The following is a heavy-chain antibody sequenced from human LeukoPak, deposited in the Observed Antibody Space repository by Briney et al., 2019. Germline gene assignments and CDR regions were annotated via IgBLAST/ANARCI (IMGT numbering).Heavy chain of an antibody. Sequence: SETLSLTGAVYGGSFSGYYWSWIRQPPGKGLEWIGEINHSGSTNYNPSLKSRVTISVDTSKNQFSLKLSSVTAADTAVYYCARGGSAIFGVVRFNWFDPWGQGTLVTVSS. CDR3: ARGGSAIFGVVRFNWFDP. V-gene: IGHV4-34*01. D-gene: IGHD3-3*01. CDR1: GGSFSGYY. J-gene: IGHJ5*02. CDR2: INHSGST.